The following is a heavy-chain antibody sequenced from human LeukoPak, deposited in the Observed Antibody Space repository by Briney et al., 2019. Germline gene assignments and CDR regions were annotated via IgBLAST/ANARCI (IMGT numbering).Heavy chain of an antibody. CDR1: GYSISSGYY. V-gene: IGHV4-38-2*02. Sequence: PSETLSLTCTVSGYSISSGYYWGWIRQPPGKGLEWIGSIYHSGSTYYNPSLKSRVTISVDTSKNQFSLKLSSVTAADTAVYYCARDSEWELFDYWGQGTLVTVSS. CDR3: ARDSEWELFDY. CDR2: IYHSGST. D-gene: IGHD1-26*01. J-gene: IGHJ4*02.